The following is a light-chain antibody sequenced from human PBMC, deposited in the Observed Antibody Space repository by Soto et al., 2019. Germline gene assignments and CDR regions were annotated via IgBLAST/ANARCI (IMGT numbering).Light chain of an antibody. Sequence: DVVMTQTPLSSPVPLGQPASISCRSSQSLEHSDGNTYVNWLHQRPGQPPRLLIYKVSHRFSGVPDRFSGSGAGTDFTLKISRVEAEDVGIYFCMQATHYRPYTCGPGTKLEIK. CDR3: MQATHYRPYT. CDR2: KVS. J-gene: IGKJ2*01. CDR1: QSLEHSDGNTY. V-gene: IGKV2-24*01.